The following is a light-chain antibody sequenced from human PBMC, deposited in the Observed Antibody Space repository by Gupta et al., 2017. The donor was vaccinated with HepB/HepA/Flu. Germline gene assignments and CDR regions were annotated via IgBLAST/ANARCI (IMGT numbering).Light chain of an antibody. Sequence: EIVLTQSPAALSLSPGERATLSCRGSQTIISYLAWYQHKSGRAPRLLIYDVSNRATGIPVRFAGSGCGTDLTLTISSLEPEDVAVYYCHQRSNWRRTFGQGTKVEI. CDR3: HQRSNWRRT. J-gene: IGKJ1*01. CDR1: QTIISY. V-gene: IGKV3-11*01. CDR2: DVS.